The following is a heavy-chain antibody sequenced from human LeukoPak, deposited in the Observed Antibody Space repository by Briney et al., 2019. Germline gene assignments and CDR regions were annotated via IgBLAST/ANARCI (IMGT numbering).Heavy chain of an antibody. CDR2: IYYSGST. D-gene: IGHD3-10*01. V-gene: IGHV4-39*01. Sequence: SETLSLTCTVSGGSLSSISSYWGWIRQPPGKWLEWIGSIYYSGSTYYNPSLKSRVTISVDTSKNQFSLKLSSVTDADTAVYYCASHGLWFGELFPTFFDYWGQGTLVTVSS. CDR3: ASHGLWFGELFPTFFDY. CDR1: GGSLSSISSY. J-gene: IGHJ4*02.